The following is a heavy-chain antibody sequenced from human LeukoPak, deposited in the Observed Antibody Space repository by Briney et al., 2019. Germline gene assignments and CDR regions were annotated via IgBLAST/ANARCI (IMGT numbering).Heavy chain of an antibody. D-gene: IGHD3-10*01. Sequence: PSETLSLTCTVSGGSISSSSYYWGWSRPPPGKGLEWIGSIYYSGSTYYNPSLKSRVTISVDTSKNQFSLKLSSVTAADTAVYYCARRGFGEFDYWGQGTLVTVSS. CDR2: IYYSGST. CDR3: ARRGFGEFDY. J-gene: IGHJ4*02. CDR1: GGSISSSSYY. V-gene: IGHV4-39*01.